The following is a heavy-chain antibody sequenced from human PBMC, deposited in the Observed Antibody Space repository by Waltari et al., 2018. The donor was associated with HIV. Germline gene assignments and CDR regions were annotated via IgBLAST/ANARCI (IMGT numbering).Heavy chain of an antibody. CDR2: IYYTGYP. D-gene: IGHD3-10*01. Sequence: HLQESGPGLLKPSETLSLTCDVSGDSITSSLYYWAWVRQFPGKGLEWIGCIYYTGYPRYGRSLKSRVSLSIDTAKSQFYLRLSQVTAADTAVYYCARETGPRISKHWFDPWGQGILVTVSS. J-gene: IGHJ5*02. CDR1: GDSITSSLYY. CDR3: ARETGPRISKHWFDP. V-gene: IGHV4-39*07.